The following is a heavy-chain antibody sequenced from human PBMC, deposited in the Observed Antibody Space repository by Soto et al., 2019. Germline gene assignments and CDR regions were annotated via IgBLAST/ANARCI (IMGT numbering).Heavy chain of an antibody. J-gene: IGHJ4*02. D-gene: IGHD3-3*01. CDR2: ISGSGGST. V-gene: IGHV3-23*01. CDR3: AKGRPLEWLPFDY. Sequence: GGSLRLSCAASGFTFSSYAMSWVRQAPGKGLEWVSAISGSGGSTYHADSVKGRFTISRDNSKNTLYLQMNSLRAEDTALYYCAKGRPLEWLPFDYWGQGTLVTSPQ. CDR1: GFTFSSYA.